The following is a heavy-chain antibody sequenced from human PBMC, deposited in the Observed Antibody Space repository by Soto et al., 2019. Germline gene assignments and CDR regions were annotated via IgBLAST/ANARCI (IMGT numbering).Heavy chain of an antibody. D-gene: IGHD4-4*01. V-gene: IGHV4-34*01. CDR2: INHSGST. J-gene: IGHJ6*03. Sequence: QVQLQQWGAGLLKPSETLSLTCAVYGGSFSGYYWSWIRQPPGKGLEWIGEINHSGSTNYNPSLTSRVTISVDTSKNQFSLKLSSVTAADTAVYYCARGRVMTTVTTHYYYYYMDVWGKGTTVTVSS. CDR3: ARGRVMTTVTTHYYYYYMDV. CDR1: GGSFSGYY.